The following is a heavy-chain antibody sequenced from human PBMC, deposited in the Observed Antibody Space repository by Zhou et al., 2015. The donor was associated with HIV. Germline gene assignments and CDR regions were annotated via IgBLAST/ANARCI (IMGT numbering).Heavy chain of an antibody. CDR3: AGPYGGNTYYYYGMDV. J-gene: IGHJ6*02. CDR1: GFTFTSSA. CDR2: IVVGSGNT. D-gene: IGHD4-23*01. Sequence: QLVQSGAEVKKPGTSVKVSCKASGFTFTSSAVQWVRQARGQRLEWIGWIVVGSGNTNYAQKFQERVTITRDMSTSTAYMELSSLRSEDTAVYYCAGPYGGNTYYYYGMDVWGQGTTVTVSS. V-gene: IGHV1-58*01.